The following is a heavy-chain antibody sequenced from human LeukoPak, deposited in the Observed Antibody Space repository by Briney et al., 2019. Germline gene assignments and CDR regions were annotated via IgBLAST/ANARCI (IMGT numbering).Heavy chain of an antibody. V-gene: IGHV4-39*01. D-gene: IGHD3-22*01. Sequence: SETLSLTCSVSGDSVSRSDSYLDWIRHPPGKGLEWIGTIYYSGRTYYSPSLKSRVTMSVDPSNNQFSLNLRSVTAADTAVYYCARRRYYDGSGYLEWGQGTLLSVSS. CDR1: GDSVSRSDSY. CDR2: IYYSGRT. CDR3: ARRRYYDGSGYLE. J-gene: IGHJ1*01.